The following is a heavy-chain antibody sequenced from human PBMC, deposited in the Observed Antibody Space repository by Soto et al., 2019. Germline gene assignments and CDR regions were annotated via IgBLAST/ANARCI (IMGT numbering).Heavy chain of an antibody. D-gene: IGHD4-17*01. V-gene: IGHV1-3*01. J-gene: IGHJ5*02. CDR1: GYTFTSYA. CDR3: ARDRLRYNWFDP. Sequence: QVQLVQSGAEVKKPGASVKVSCKASGYTFTSYAMHWVRQAPGQRLEWMGWINAGNGNTKYSQKFQGRVTITRDTSASTAYMELSSLRSEDTAVYYCARDRLRYNWFDPCGQGTLVTVSS. CDR2: INAGNGNT.